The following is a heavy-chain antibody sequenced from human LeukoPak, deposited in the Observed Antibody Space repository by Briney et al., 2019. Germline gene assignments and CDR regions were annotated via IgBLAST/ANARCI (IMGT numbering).Heavy chain of an antibody. D-gene: IGHD3-10*02. J-gene: IGHJ4*02. CDR3: AKDFYLGLFGVSSGYFNY. V-gene: IGHV3-23*01. CDR1: RFIFNNYA. CDR2: ISGSGNST. Sequence: GGSLRLSCAASRFIFNNYAMSWVRQAPGKGLEWVSGISGSGNSTHYADSVKGRFTISRDNSKNTLYLQMNSLRAEDTAVYYCAKDFYLGLFGVSSGYFNYWGQGTLVTVSS.